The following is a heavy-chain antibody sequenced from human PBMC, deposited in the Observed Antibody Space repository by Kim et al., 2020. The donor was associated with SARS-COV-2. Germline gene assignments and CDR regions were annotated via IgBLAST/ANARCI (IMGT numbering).Heavy chain of an antibody. J-gene: IGHJ4*02. D-gene: IGHD5-12*01. V-gene: IGHV3-48*03. Sequence: ADSVKGRFTISRDNAKNSLYLHMNSLRAEDTAVYYCARGGYSGYETPHDYWGQGTLVTVSS. CDR3: ARGGYSGYETPHDY.